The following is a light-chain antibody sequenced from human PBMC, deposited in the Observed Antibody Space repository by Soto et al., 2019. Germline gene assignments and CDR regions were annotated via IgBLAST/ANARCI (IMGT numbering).Light chain of an antibody. Sequence: EIVLTQSPATLSLSPGERATLSCRASQSVSSYLVWYQQKPGQAPRLLIYDASNRATGIPARFSGSGSGTDFTLTISRLEPEDFAVSYCQQDDGSPRKFGQGTKGDIK. J-gene: IGKJ1*01. CDR1: QSVSSY. V-gene: IGKV3-11*01. CDR2: DAS. CDR3: QQDDGSPRK.